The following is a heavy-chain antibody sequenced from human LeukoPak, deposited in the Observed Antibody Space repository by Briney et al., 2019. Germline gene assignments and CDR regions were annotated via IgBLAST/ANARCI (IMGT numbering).Heavy chain of an antibody. D-gene: IGHD1-26*01. Sequence: RSGGSLRLSCAASGFTFSSYGMHWVRQAPGKGLEWVAVIWYDGSNKYYADSVKGRFTISRDNSKNTLYLQMNSLRAEDTAVYYCARTYSGSYSYYYYGMDVWGQGTTVTVSS. J-gene: IGHJ6*02. V-gene: IGHV3-33*01. CDR2: IWYDGSNK. CDR1: GFTFSSYG. CDR3: ARTYSGSYSYYYYGMDV.